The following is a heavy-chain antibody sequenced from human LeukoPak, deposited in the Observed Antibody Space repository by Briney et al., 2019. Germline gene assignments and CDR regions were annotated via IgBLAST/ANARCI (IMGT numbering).Heavy chain of an antibody. Sequence: PVGSLRLSCAASGFTFSSYEMNWVRQAPGKGLEWVSYISSSGSTIYYADSVKGRFTISRDNDKNSLYLQMNSLRAEDTAVYYCARDFGWYKDYWGRGTLVTVSS. CDR3: ARDFGWYKDY. J-gene: IGHJ4*02. CDR1: GFTFSSYE. D-gene: IGHD6-19*01. CDR2: ISSSGSTI. V-gene: IGHV3-48*03.